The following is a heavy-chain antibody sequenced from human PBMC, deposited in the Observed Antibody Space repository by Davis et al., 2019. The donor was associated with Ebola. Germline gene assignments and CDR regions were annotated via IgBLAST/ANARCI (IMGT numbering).Heavy chain of an antibody. V-gene: IGHV1-18*01. D-gene: IGHD1-26*01. CDR1: GYTFRNSA. CDR2: ISAYYGNT. J-gene: IGHJ3*02. CDR3: ARTSIVGTTTTASDI. Sequence: ASVKVSCKASGYTFRNSAISWVRQAPGQGLEWMGWISAYYGNTNYAQILQGRVTMTTDTSTGTAYMELRSLRSDDTAVYFCARTSIVGTTTTASDIWGQGTKVTVSS.